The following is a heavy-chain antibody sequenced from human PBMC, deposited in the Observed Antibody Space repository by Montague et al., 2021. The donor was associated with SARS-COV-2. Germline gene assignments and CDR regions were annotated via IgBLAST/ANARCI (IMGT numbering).Heavy chain of an antibody. CDR3: ARGGYYDNTGYYSDYYYNMDV. CDR2: IFNSGRT. Sequence: SDTLSLTRTVSGGSIDSFYWSWIRRPPGKGLEWIGCIFNSGRTYYNPSLKSRVSMSVDTSKNQVSLRLSSLTAADTAVYYCARGGYYDNTGYYSDYYYNMDVWGQGTTVTVSS. V-gene: IGHV4-59*07. CDR1: GGSIDSFY. J-gene: IGHJ6*02. D-gene: IGHD3-22*01.